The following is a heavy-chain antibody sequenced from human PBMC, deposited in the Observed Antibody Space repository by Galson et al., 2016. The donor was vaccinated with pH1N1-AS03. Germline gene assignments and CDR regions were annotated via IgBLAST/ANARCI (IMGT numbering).Heavy chain of an antibody. J-gene: IGHJ4*02. V-gene: IGHV1-69*13. D-gene: IGHD3-22*01. CDR2: IHPIFGTP. CDR3: ARDRHYDSSGRYFYESEH. CDR1: GGTFSNYA. Sequence: SVKVSCKASGGTFSNYAISWMRQAPGQGLEWMGGIHPIFGTPSHAQKFRGRLTVTADASTSAAYMELSSLTSEDTAIYYCARDRHYDSSGRYFYESEHWGQGTLVIFSS.